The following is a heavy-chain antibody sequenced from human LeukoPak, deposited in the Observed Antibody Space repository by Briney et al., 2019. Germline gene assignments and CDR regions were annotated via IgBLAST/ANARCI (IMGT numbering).Heavy chain of an antibody. CDR2: IYTSGST. Sequence: SETLSLTCTVSGGSISSYYWSWIRQPAGKGLEWIGRIYTSGSTNYNPSLKSRVTISVDTSKNQFSLKLSSVTAADTAVYYCARARPNYYGSGSYYNEDYWGQGTLVTVSS. CDR3: ARARPNYYGSGSYYNEDY. CDR1: GGSISSYY. D-gene: IGHD3-10*01. V-gene: IGHV4-4*07. J-gene: IGHJ4*02.